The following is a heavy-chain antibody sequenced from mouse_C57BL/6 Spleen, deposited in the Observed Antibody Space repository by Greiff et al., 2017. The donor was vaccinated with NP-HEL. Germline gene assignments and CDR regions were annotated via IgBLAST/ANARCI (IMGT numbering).Heavy chain of an antibody. V-gene: IGHV5-9-1*02. D-gene: IGHD2-4*01. Sequence: EVKLMESGEGLVKPGGSLKLSCAASGFTFSSYAMSWVRQTPEKRLEWVAYISSGGDYIYYADTVKGRFTISRDNARNTLYLQMSSLKSEDTAMYYCTREDYEGYFDVWGTGTTVTVSS. CDR1: GFTFSSYA. CDR3: TREDYEGYFDV. J-gene: IGHJ1*03. CDR2: ISSGGDYI.